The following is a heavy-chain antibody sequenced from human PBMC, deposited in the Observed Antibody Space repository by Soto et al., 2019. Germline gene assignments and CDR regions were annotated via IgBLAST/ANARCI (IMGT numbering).Heavy chain of an antibody. Sequence: GGSLRLSCAASGFTFTRYSMNWVRQAPGKGLGWVSSISSTTNYIYYGDSMRGRFTISRDNAKNSLYLEMNSLRAEDTAVYYCARESEDLTSNFDYWGQGALVTVSS. J-gene: IGHJ4*02. CDR1: GFTFTRYS. CDR3: ARESEDLTSNFDY. V-gene: IGHV3-21*06. CDR2: ISSTTNYI.